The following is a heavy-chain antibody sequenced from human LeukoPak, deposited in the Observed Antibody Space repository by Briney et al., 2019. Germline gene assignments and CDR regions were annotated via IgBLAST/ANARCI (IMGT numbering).Heavy chain of an antibody. CDR2: IYRSGDT. Sequence: SETQSLTCTVSAGSIISTTYYWGWIRQPPGKGLEWVGSIYRSGDTYYNPSLNSRVTISVDTSKNQFSLRLTSVTTADTAVYFCAGPNTNSRFAYWGQGVLVTVSS. CDR1: AGSIISTTYY. CDR3: AGPNTNSRFAY. J-gene: IGHJ4*02. V-gene: IGHV4-39*01. D-gene: IGHD1-1*01.